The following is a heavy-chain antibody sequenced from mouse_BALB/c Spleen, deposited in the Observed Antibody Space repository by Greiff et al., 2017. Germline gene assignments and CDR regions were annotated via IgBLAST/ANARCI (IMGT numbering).Heavy chain of an antibody. J-gene: IGHJ3*01. Sequence: QVQLQQSGAELMKPGASVKISCKATGYTFSSYWIEWVKQRPGQGLEWIGAIYPGDGDTRYTQKFKGKATLTADKSSSTAYMQLSSLASEDSAVYYCARDRDSWFAYWGQGTLVTVSA. CDR1: GYTFSSYW. CDR3: ARDRDSWFAY. D-gene: IGHD2-14*01. CDR2: IYPGDGDT. V-gene: IGHV1-87*01.